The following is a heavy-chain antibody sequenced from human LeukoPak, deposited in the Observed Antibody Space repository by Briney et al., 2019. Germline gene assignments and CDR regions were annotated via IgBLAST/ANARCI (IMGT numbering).Heavy chain of an antibody. D-gene: IGHD2-15*01. CDR1: GFTFSTYW. Sequence: GGSLRLSCAASGFTFSTYWMHWVRQAPGTGLVWVSRINSDGSSTTYADSVKGRFTISRDNSKNTLYLQMNSLRAEDTAVYYCARHGGWWDAFDIWGQGTMVTVSS. CDR2: INSDGSST. V-gene: IGHV3-74*01. CDR3: ARHGGWWDAFDI. J-gene: IGHJ3*02.